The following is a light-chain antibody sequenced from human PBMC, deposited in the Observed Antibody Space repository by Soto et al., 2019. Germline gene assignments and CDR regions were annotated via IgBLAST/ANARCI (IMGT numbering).Light chain of an antibody. V-gene: IGKV3-20*01. CDR1: QSVSNDF. Sequence: EIVLTQSPGILSLSPGERATLSCRASQSVSNDFLAWYQQKPGQAPRLLIYGASTRATDVPDRFSGSGSGTDFTLTISRLEPEDFAVYYCQQYGSSVWTFGQGTKVDIK. J-gene: IGKJ1*01. CDR2: GAS. CDR3: QQYGSSVWT.